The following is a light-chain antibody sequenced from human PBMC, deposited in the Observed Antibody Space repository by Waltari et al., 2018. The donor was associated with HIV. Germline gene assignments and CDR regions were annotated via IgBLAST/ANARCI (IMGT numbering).Light chain of an antibody. J-gene: IGLJ3*02. Sequence: QSALTQPPSASGSLGQSVTISCTGSSSDIGAYDSVSWFQQHPRSAPKLLLYEVTRPPSTVAVRFSGSRSGSTAFLTVAGLQPDDEATYFCSSYGDSLRVLFGGGTNVTVL. CDR2: EVT. CDR3: SSYGDSLRVL. V-gene: IGLV2-8*01. CDR1: SSDIGAYDS.